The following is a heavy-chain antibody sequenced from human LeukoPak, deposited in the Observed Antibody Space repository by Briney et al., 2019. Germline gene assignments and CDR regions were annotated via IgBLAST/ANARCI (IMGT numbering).Heavy chain of an antibody. V-gene: IGHV4-59*11. CDR2: VFNGGST. CDR3: ASRPADSTWYGVFDY. Sequence: SETLSLTCSVPGSSINSHYWSWIRQSPGKGLEWIGYVFNGGSTNYNPSLKSRVTMSLDTSRDQFSLRLSSVTAADTAIYYCASRPADSTWYGVFDYWSQGTLVTVSS. D-gene: IGHD6-13*01. CDR1: GSSINSHY. J-gene: IGHJ4*02.